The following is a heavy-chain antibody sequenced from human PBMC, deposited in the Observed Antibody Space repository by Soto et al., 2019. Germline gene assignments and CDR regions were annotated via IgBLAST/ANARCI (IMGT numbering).Heavy chain of an antibody. CDR2: INHSGST. CDR1: GGSISSGAYY. D-gene: IGHD3-10*01. Sequence: SETLSLTCTVSGGSISSGAYYWSWIRQHPGKGLEWIGEINHSGSTNYNPSLKSRVTISVDTSKNQFSLKLSSVTAADTAVYYCASTLKVRGVIPMDAWGKGTTVTVSS. J-gene: IGHJ6*03. V-gene: IGHV4-61*08. CDR3: ASTLKVRGVIPMDA.